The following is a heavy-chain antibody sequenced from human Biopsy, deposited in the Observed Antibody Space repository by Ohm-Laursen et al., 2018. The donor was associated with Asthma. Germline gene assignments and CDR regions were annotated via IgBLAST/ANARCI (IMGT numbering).Heavy chain of an antibody. Sequence: SDTLSLTWAVYGGSFSGYYWSWIRQPPGKGLEWIGEINHSGSTNYNPPLKSRVTISVDTSKNQFSLKLSSVTAADTAVYYCARAGQCSSTSCYNPGWFDPWGQGTLVTVSS. V-gene: IGHV4-34*01. D-gene: IGHD2-2*01. CDR3: ARAGQCSSTSCYNPGWFDP. CDR2: INHSGST. J-gene: IGHJ5*02. CDR1: GGSFSGYY.